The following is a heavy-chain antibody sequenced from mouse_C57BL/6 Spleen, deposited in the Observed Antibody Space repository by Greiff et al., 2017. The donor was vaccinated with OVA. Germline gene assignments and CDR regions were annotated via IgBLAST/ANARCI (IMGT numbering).Heavy chain of an antibody. CDR1: GYAFSSYW. CDR3: ARPIYYYGNDYAMDY. D-gene: IGHD1-1*01. V-gene: IGHV1-80*01. J-gene: IGHJ4*01. Sequence: QVQLQQSGAELVKPGASVKISCKASGYAFSSYWMNWVKQRPGKGLEWIGQIYPGDGDTNYNGKFKGKATLTADKSSSTAYMQLSSLTSEDSAVYFCARPIYYYGNDYAMDYWGQGTSVTVSS. CDR2: IYPGDGDT.